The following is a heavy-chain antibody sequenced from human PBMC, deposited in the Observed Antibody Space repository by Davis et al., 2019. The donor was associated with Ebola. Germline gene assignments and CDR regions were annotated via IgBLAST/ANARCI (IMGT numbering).Heavy chain of an antibody. CDR1: GFVFRNYV. V-gene: IGHV3-20*01. D-gene: IGHD3-9*01. J-gene: IGHJ5*02. Sequence: GESLKISCAASGFVFRNYVMSWVRQAPGKGLEWVSTLGTSADTYYADSVKGRFTISRDNAKSSLYLQMNSLRAEDTALYHCARVNALTGYSRFDPWGQGTQVTVSS. CDR2: LGTSADT. CDR3: ARVNALTGYSRFDP.